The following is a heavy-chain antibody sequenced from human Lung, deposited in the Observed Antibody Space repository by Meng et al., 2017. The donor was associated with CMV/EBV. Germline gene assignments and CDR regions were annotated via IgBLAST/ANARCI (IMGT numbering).Heavy chain of an antibody. J-gene: IGHJ4*02. CDR1: GFTFSTSW. V-gene: IGHV3-7*01. CDR3: ARTLCTLDY. D-gene: IGHD2/OR15-2a*01. Sequence: GESLKISCAASGFTFSTSWMSWVRQAPGKGLEWVASIKQEGSEKYYVDSVKGRFTISRDHAKNPLYLQKNRLRAEDKGVYYCARTLCTLDYWGQGPLVTFSS. CDR2: IKQEGSEK.